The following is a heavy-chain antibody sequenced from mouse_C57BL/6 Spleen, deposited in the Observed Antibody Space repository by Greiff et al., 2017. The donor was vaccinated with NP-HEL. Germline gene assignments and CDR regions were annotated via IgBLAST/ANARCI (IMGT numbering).Heavy chain of an antibody. D-gene: IGHD2-5*01. J-gene: IGHJ3*01. CDR3: ARGDYYSNHGGFAY. V-gene: IGHV1-82*01. CDR2: IYPGDGDS. Sequence: QVQLQQSGPELVKPGASVKISCKASGYAFSSSWMNWVKQRPGKGLEWIGRIYPGDGDSNYNGKFKGKATLTADKSSSTAYMQLSSLTSEDSAVYFCARGDYYSNHGGFAYWGQGTLVTVSA. CDR1: GYAFSSSW.